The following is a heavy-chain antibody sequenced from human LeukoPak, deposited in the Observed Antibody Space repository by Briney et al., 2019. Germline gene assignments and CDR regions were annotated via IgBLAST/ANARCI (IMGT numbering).Heavy chain of an antibody. J-gene: IGHJ4*02. CDR1: GGSISSIGYY. D-gene: IGHD5-18*01. CDR3: ARHCGNSYGPIDY. V-gene: IGHV4-39*01. Sequence: SETLSLTCTVSGGSISSIGYYWGWIRQPPGKGLEGIGSMYYSGSTYYNPSLKSRVTISVDTSKNQFSLQLSSVTAADTAVYYCARHCGNSYGPIDYWGQGTLVTVSS. CDR2: MYYSGST.